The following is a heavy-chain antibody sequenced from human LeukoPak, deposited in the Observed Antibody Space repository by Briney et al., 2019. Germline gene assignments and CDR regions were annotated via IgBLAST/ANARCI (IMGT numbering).Heavy chain of an antibody. D-gene: IGHD2/OR15-2a*01. CDR1: GFTFSTFW. V-gene: IGHV3-7*01. CDR2: IDQDGSDK. CDR3: AALDFY. Sequence: GGSLRLSCAASGFTFSTFWMSWVRQAPGKGLEWVASIDQDGSDKYYGDSVKGRLTISRDNARNSLYLQLNSLRAEDTAVYYCAALDFYWGQGTLVTVSS. J-gene: IGHJ4*02.